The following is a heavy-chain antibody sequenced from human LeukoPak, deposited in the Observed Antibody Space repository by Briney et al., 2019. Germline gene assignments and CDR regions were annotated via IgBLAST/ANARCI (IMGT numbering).Heavy chain of an antibody. V-gene: IGHV4-59*08. CDR1: GGSMSSYY. J-gene: IGHJ3*02. Sequence: SETLSLTCTVSGGSMSSYYWSWIRQPPGKGLEWIGYIFYSGRTNYNPSLKSRVTISVDTTRDQFSLKLSSVTAADTAVYYCARPATAMVTSGAFDIWGQGTMVTVSS. CDR2: IFYSGRT. D-gene: IGHD5-18*01. CDR3: ARPATAMVTSGAFDI.